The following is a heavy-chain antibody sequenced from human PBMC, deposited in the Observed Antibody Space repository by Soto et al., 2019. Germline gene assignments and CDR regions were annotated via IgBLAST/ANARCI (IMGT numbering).Heavy chain of an antibody. Sequence: GSLRLSCAASGFTFSSYWMSWVRQAPGKGLEWVANIKQDGSEKYYVDSVKGRFTISRDNAKNSLYLQMNSLRAEDTAVYYCARVPRSYYYDSSGYYSAPFDYWGQGTLVTVSS. D-gene: IGHD3-22*01. CDR2: IKQDGSEK. J-gene: IGHJ4*02. V-gene: IGHV3-7*01. CDR1: GFTFSSYW. CDR3: ARVPRSYYYDSSGYYSAPFDY.